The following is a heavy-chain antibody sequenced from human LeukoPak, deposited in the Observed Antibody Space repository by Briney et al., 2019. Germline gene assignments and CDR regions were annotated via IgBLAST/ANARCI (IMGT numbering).Heavy chain of an antibody. CDR2: ISYDGSNK. CDR1: GFTFSSYA. J-gene: IGHJ6*03. Sequence: GGSLRLSCAASGFTFSSYAMHWVRQAPGMGLEWVAVISYDGSNKYYADSVKGRFTISRDNSKNTLYLQMNSLRAEDTAVYYCARDGEVISYYYYYMDVWGKGTTVTVSS. V-gene: IGHV3-30*01. D-gene: IGHD3-22*01. CDR3: ARDGEVISYYYYYMDV.